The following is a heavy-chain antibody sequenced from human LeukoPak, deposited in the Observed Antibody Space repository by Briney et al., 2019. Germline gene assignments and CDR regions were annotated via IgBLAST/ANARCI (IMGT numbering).Heavy chain of an antibody. V-gene: IGHV3-74*01. J-gene: IGHJ5*02. CDR1: GLSYSSDR. CDR3: AREYHLST. Sequence: GGSLRLSCAATGLSYSSDRMHWVRQTPGEGLVGVSRIKFDWTITSNADSVKGRLTISRDNANNTLYLPMNSLTAKDPPVYYFAREYHLSTWGQGTLVTVSS. CDR2: IKFDWTIT. D-gene: IGHD2-2*01.